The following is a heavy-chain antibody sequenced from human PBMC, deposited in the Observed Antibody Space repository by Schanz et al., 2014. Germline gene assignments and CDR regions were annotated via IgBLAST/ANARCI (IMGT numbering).Heavy chain of an antibody. D-gene: IGHD6-19*01. CDR1: GFTFSSYT. Sequence: EVQLVESGGGLVKPGDSLRLSCAASGFTFSSYTMKWVRQAPGKGLSWVSRIDGEGGDTRYADSVKGRFTVFRDNARNMVFLQMNSLRVDDTGVYYCVRDERISSGVWFDPWGQGTLVTVSS. V-gene: IGHV3-74*01. CDR2: IDGEGGDT. J-gene: IGHJ5*02. CDR3: VRDERISSGVWFDP.